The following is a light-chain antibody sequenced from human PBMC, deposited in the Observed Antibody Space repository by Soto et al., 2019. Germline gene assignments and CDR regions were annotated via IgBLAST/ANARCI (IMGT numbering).Light chain of an antibody. CDR1: SRDVGGYNY. CDR3: SSYADSSNLI. J-gene: IGLJ2*01. V-gene: IGLV2-8*01. CDR2: DVT. Sequence: QSALTQPPSASGSPGQSVTISCTGTSRDVGGYNYVSWYQQHPGRAPKLMIYDVTKRPSGVPDRFSGSRSGNTASLTVSGLQAEDEADYYCSSYADSSNLIFGGGTQLTVL.